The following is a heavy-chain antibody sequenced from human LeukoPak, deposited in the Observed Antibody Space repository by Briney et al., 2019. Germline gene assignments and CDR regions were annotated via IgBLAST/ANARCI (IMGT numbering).Heavy chain of an antibody. V-gene: IGHV1-2*02. D-gene: IGHD6-25*01. CDR3: ARGTAAGVSSPNY. CDR1: GYXFTGYY. Sequence: ASVKVSCKASGYXFTGYYIHWVRQAPGQGLEWMGWINPNSGGTNYAQKFRGRVTTTRDTSISTAYMELSRLSSDDTAVYYCARGTAAGVSSPNYWGQGTLVTVSS. CDR2: INPNSGGT. J-gene: IGHJ4*02.